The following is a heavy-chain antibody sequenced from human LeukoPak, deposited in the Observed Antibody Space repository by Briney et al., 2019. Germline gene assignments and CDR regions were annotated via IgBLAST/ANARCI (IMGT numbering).Heavy chain of an antibody. CDR3: ALLWFGEVDY. CDR1: GGSFSGYY. Sequence: ASETLSLTCAVYGGSFSGYYWSWIRQPPGKGLEWIGEINHSGSTNYNPSLKSRVTISVDTSKNQFSLKLSSVTAADTAVYYCALLWFGEVDYWGQGTLVTVSS. J-gene: IGHJ4*02. CDR2: INHSGST. V-gene: IGHV4-34*01. D-gene: IGHD3-10*01.